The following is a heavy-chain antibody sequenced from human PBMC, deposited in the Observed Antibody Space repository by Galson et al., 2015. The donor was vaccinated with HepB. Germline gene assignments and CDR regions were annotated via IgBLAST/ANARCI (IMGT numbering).Heavy chain of an antibody. V-gene: IGHV3-7*03. CDR1: GFTFRRYW. J-gene: IGHJ4*02. CDR3: ARGNGDSHDY. D-gene: IGHD4-17*01. Sequence: SLRLSCAASGFTFRRYWTNWVRQAPGKGLEWVANINQDGSEKYYVDSVEGRFTISRDNANNSLYLELSSLRAEDTALYYCARGNGDSHDYWGQGTLVTVSS. CDR2: INQDGSEK.